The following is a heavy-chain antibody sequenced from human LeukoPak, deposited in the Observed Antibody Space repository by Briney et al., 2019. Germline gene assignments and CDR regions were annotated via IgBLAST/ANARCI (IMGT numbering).Heavy chain of an antibody. CDR2: IYTSGST. J-gene: IGHJ5*02. D-gene: IGHD3-3*01. CDR3: ARDRPGYDFWSGYYGGGDNWFDP. Sequence: SETLSLTCTVSGNSISSGDNYWSWIRQPAGKGLEWIGRIYTSGSTNYNPSLKSRVTISGDTSKNQFSLKLSSVTAADTAVYYCARDRPGYDFWSGYYGGGDNWFDPWGQGTLVTVSS. V-gene: IGHV4-61*02. CDR1: GNSISSGDNY.